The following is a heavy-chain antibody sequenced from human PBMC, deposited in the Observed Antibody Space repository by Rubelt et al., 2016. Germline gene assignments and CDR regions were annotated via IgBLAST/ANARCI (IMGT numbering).Heavy chain of an antibody. CDR1: GFIFRSYG. CDR2: ISYDGSNK. J-gene: IGHJ4*02. D-gene: IGHD1-26*01. Sequence: QVQLVESGGGVVQPGRSLRLSCAASGFIFRSYGMYWVRQAPGEGLEWVAVISYDGSNKYYAESVKGRFTISRDNSKNTLYLQMNSLRPDDTAVYYCARRSGGSPDYWGQGTLVTVSP. CDR3: ARRSGGSPDY. V-gene: IGHV3-30*19.